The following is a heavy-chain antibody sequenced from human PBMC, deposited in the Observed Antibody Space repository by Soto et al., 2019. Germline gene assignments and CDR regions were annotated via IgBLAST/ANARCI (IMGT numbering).Heavy chain of an antibody. V-gene: IGHV1-69*01. J-gene: IGHJ4*02. Sequence: QVQLVQSGAEVKKPGSSVKVSCKASGGTFSSFVISWVRQAPGQGPEWMGGIIPSFNRPNYAQKFQGRVAITADESTTTSYMELSSLRSGDTAVYYCATSKVGYSFGSPFYFWGQGTLVTVSS. CDR1: GGTFSSFV. CDR2: IIPSFNRP. D-gene: IGHD5-18*01. CDR3: ATSKVGYSFGSPFYF.